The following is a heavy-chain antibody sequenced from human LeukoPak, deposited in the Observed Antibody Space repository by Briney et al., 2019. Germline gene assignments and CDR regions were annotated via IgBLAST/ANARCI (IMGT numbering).Heavy chain of an antibody. V-gene: IGHV4-34*01. CDR2: INHSGST. CDR1: GGSFSGYY. Sequence: ETLSLTCAVYGGSFSGYYWSWIRQPPGKGREWIGEINHSGSTNYNPSLKSRVTISVDTSKHQFSLKLSSVTAADTAVYYCARGIREDFWRRAYAAFDIWGQGTMVTVSS. J-gene: IGHJ3*02. CDR3: ARGIREDFWRRAYAAFDI. D-gene: IGHD3-3*01.